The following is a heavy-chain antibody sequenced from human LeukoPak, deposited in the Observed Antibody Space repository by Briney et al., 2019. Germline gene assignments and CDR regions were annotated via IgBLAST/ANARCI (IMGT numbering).Heavy chain of an antibody. V-gene: IGHV4-4*07. CDR2: IYFTGTI. Sequence: SETLSLTCTVSGGGGFISSHYWSWIRQPAGKGLEWIGRIYFTGTITYNPSLESRVTMSIDTSKNQFSLKLNSLTAADTAVYYCARDSGTTGEVKFDPWGQGTLVTVSS. J-gene: IGHJ5*02. CDR3: ARDSGTTGEVKFDP. D-gene: IGHD3-10*01. CDR1: GGGGFISSHY.